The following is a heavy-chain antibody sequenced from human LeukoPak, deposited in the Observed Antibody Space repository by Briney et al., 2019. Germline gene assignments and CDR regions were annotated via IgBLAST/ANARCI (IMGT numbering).Heavy chain of an antibody. D-gene: IGHD3-16*02. J-gene: IGHJ3*02. V-gene: IGHV4-31*03. CDR1: GVSISSGGYY. CDR2: IYYSGNT. CDR3: ARVARGNYDYVWGSYRADAFDI. Sequence: SQTLSLTCTVSGVSISSGGYYWSWIRQHPGKGLEWIGYIYYSGNTYYNPSLKTRVTISVDTSKNQFSLKLSSVTAADTAVYYCARVARGNYDYVWGSYRADAFDIWGQGTMVTVSS.